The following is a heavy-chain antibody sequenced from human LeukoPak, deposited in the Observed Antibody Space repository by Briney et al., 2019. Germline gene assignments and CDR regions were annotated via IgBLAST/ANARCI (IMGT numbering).Heavy chain of an antibody. J-gene: IGHJ6*03. CDR2: ISAYNGNT. Sequence: ASVKVSCEASGYTFTSYGISWVRQAPGQRLEWMGWISAYNGNTNYAQKLQGRDTMTTDTSTSTAYMELRSLRSDDTAVYYCARNPLGYYYYYYMDVWGKGTTVTVSS. CDR1: GYTFTSYG. CDR3: ARNPLGYYYYYYMDV. V-gene: IGHV1-18*01.